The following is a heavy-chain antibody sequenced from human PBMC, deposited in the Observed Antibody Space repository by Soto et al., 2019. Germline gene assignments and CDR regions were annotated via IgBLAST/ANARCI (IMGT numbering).Heavy chain of an antibody. D-gene: IGHD3-10*01. CDR3: ARALITKVDY. Sequence: PSETLSLTCAVSGGSISSGGYSWSWIRQPPGKGLEWIGYIYHSGSTYYNQSLKNQVTISVDRSKNQFSLKLSSVTAADTAVYYCARALITKVDYWGQGTLVTVSS. CDR1: GGSISSGGYS. CDR2: IYHSGST. V-gene: IGHV4-30-2*01. J-gene: IGHJ4*02.